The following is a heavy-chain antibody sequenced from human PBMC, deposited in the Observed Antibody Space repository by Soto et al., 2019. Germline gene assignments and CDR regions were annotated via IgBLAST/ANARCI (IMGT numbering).Heavy chain of an antibody. CDR2: ISGRGGNT. CDR3: AKAGCSGGTCYLYYFDY. CDR1: GFTFSNYA. V-gene: IGHV3-23*01. D-gene: IGHD2-15*01. Sequence: PGGSLRLSCVASGFTFSNYAMSWDRQAPGQGLESVSTISGRGGNTYYADSVKGRFTISRDNSRNTLYLQMDSLRVEDSAVYSCAKAGCSGGTCYLYYFDYWGQGALVTVSS. J-gene: IGHJ4*02.